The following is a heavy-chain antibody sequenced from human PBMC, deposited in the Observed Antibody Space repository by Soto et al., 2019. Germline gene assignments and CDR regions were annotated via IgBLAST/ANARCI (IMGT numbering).Heavy chain of an antibody. V-gene: IGHV1-8*01. Sequence: ASVKVSCKASGYTFTSYDINWVRQATGQGLEWMGWMNPNSGNTGYAQKFQGRVTMTRNTSISTAYMELSSLRSEDTAVYYCAISSCSSTSCPSDAFDIWGQGTMVT. J-gene: IGHJ3*02. CDR2: MNPNSGNT. CDR1: GYTFTSYD. CDR3: AISSCSSTSCPSDAFDI. D-gene: IGHD2-2*01.